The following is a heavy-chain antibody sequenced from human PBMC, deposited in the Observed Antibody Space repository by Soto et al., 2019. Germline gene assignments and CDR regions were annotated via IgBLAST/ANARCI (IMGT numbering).Heavy chain of an antibody. CDR1: GFTFSSYA. Sequence: HPGGSLRLSCAASGFTFSSYAMSWFRQAPGKGLEWVGFIRSKAYGGTTEYAASVKGRFTISRDDSKSIAYLQMNSLKTEDTAVYYCTTNYYDSSGYDNWFDPWGQGTLVTVSS. J-gene: IGHJ5*02. CDR2: IRSKAYGGTT. CDR3: TTNYYDSSGYDNWFDP. V-gene: IGHV3-49*03. D-gene: IGHD3-22*01.